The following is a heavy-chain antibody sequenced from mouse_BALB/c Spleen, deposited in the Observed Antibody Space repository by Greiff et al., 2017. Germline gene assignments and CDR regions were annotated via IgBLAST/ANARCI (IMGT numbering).Heavy chain of an antibody. D-gene: IGHD4-1*01. CDR3: ARHEANGGYFDV. Sequence: EVKLVESGGGLVKPGGSLKLSCAASGFTFSSYAMSWVRQTPEKRLEWVATISSGGSYTYYPDSVKGRFTISRDNAKNTLYLQMSSLRSEDTAMYYCARHEANGGYFDVWGAGTTVTVSS. CDR1: GFTFSSYA. V-gene: IGHV5-9-3*01. CDR2: ISSGGSYT. J-gene: IGHJ1*01.